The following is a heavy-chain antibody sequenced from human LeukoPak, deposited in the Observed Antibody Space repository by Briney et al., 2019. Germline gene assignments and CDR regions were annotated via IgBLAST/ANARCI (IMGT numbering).Heavy chain of an antibody. D-gene: IGHD1-26*01. CDR2: INDDRSTT. V-gene: IGHV3-74*01. Sequence: GGSLRLSCAASGFTFRNSWMHWVRQAPGKGLVWVSRINDDRSTTNYADSVKGRFTISRDNAKNTLYLQMNSLSGEDTAVYYCARALGSSSDFWGQGTLVTVSS. J-gene: IGHJ4*02. CDR3: ARALGSSSDF. CDR1: GFTFRNSW.